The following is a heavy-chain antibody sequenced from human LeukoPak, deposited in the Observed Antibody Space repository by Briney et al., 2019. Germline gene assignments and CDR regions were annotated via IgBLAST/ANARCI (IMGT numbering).Heavy chain of an antibody. D-gene: IGHD3-22*01. CDR2: ISGSGAST. Sequence: GGSLRLSCAASGFTLSSYAMSWVRQAPGKGLEWVSAISGSGASTYYADSVKGRFTISRDNSKNTLYLQMNSLRAEDTAVYYCAREPVVTEFQFDYWGQGTLVTVSS. CDR3: AREPVVTEFQFDY. J-gene: IGHJ4*02. V-gene: IGHV3-23*01. CDR1: GFTLSSYA.